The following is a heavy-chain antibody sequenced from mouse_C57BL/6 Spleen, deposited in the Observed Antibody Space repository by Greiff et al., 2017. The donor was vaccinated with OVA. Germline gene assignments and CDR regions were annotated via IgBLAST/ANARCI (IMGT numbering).Heavy chain of an antibody. Sequence: DVMLVESGGGLVQPGGSLKLSCAASGFTFSDYGMAWVRQAPRKGPEWVAFISNLAYSIYYADTVTGRFTISRENAKNTLYLEMSSLRSEDTAMYYCARITTVVVDYAMDYWGQGTSVTVSS. D-gene: IGHD1-1*01. CDR3: ARITTVVVDYAMDY. V-gene: IGHV5-15*01. CDR2: ISNLAYSI. J-gene: IGHJ4*01. CDR1: GFTFSDYG.